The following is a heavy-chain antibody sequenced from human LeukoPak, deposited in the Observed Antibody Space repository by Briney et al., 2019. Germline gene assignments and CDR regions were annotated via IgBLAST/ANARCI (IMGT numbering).Heavy chain of an antibody. J-gene: IGHJ3*02. CDR2: IYHSGST. CDR3: ARDRSYGSVDAFDI. CDR1: GYSISSGYY. V-gene: IGHV4-38-2*02. D-gene: IGHD3-10*01. Sequence: RSSETLSLTCTVSGYSISSGYYWGWIRQPPGKGLEWIGSIYHSGSTYYNPSLKSRVTISVDTSKNQFSMKLSSVTAADTAVYYCARDRSYGSVDAFDIWGQGTMVTVSS.